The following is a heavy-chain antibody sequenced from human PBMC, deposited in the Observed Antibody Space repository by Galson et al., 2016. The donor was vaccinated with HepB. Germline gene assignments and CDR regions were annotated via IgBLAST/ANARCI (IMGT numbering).Heavy chain of an antibody. CDR3: ARAFWSGYLDH. J-gene: IGHJ4*02. V-gene: IGHV4-59*01. CDR1: GGSISSYY. CDR2: IHFSGST. D-gene: IGHD3-3*01. Sequence: ETLSLTCTVSGGSISSYYWSWIRQTPGKGLEGIGYIHFSGSTNYNPSLKSRVTISEDTSKNQFSLKLSSVTAADTAVYYWARAFWSGYLDHWGQGTLVTVSS.